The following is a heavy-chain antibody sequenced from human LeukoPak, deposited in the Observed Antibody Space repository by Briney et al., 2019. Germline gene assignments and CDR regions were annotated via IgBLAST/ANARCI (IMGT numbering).Heavy chain of an antibody. J-gene: IGHJ5*01. Sequence: SETLSLTCSVSGGSISRSSDYWGWIRQSPGEGLEWIGTIYHDGSTYYNPSLKSRVTISMDTSKNQFSLNLSSVTAADTAVYYCTRDSQLEWFYSWGQGTLVTVSS. D-gene: IGHD3-10*01. CDR3: TRDSQLEWFYS. CDR2: IYHDGST. CDR1: GGSISRSSDY. V-gene: IGHV4-39*07.